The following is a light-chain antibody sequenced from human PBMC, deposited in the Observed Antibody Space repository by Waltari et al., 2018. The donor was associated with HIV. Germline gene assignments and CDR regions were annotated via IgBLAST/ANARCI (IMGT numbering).Light chain of an antibody. CDR3: AAWDDSLNGYV. CDR2: TNN. Sequence: QSVLTQPPSASGTPGQRVTISCSGSSSNIESNTVNWYQQLPRTAPKLLIYTNNQRPSGVPDRFSGSKSGTSASLAISGLQSEDEADYYCAAWDDSLNGYVFGTGTKVTVL. CDR1: SSNIESNT. V-gene: IGLV1-44*01. J-gene: IGLJ1*01.